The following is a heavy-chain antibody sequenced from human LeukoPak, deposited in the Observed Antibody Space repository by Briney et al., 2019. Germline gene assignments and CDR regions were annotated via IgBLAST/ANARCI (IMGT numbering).Heavy chain of an antibody. Sequence: SQTLSLTCTVSGGSISRSGYYWSWIRQHPGKGLEWIGYIYYSGSTYYNPSLKSRVTISVDTSKNQFSLKLSSVTAADTAVYYCARDLRSSSSSGINYYGMDVWGQGTTVTVSS. D-gene: IGHD6-6*01. CDR3: ARDLRSSSSSGINYYGMDV. CDR2: IYYSGST. J-gene: IGHJ6*02. CDR1: GGSISRSGYY. V-gene: IGHV4-31*03.